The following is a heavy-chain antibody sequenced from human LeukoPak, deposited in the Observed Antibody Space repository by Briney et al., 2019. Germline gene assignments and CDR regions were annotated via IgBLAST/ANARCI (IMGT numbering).Heavy chain of an antibody. Sequence: SETLSLTCAVYGGSFSGYYWSWIRQPPGKGLEWIGEINHSGSTNYNPSLKSRVTISVDTSKNQFSLKLSSVTAADTAVYYCARGFSSSWPFDPWGQGTLVTVSS. D-gene: IGHD6-13*01. CDR1: GGSFSGYY. CDR3: ARGFSSSWPFDP. V-gene: IGHV4-34*01. CDR2: INHSGST. J-gene: IGHJ5*02.